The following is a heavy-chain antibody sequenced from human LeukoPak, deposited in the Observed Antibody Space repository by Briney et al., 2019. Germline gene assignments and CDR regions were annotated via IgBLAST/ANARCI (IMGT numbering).Heavy chain of an antibody. CDR3: AREGECSGGSCYPNDAFDI. V-gene: IGHV4-59*01. D-gene: IGHD2-15*01. Sequence: SETLSLTCTVSGGSISSYYWSWIRQPPGKGLEWIGYIYYSGSTNYNPSLKSRVTISVDTSKNQFSLKLSSVTAADTAVYYCAREGECSGGSCYPNDAFDIRGQGTMVTVSS. CDR2: IYYSGST. CDR1: GGSISSYY. J-gene: IGHJ3*02.